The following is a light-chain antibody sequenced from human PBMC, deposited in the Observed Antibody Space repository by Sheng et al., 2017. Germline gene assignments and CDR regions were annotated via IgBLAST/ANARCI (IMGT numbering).Light chain of an antibody. CDR3: QQLHTYPLT. V-gene: IGKV1-12*01. CDR2: DAT. Sequence: DIQTTQSPSSVSASVGDRVTISCRTSQPVNTWLAWYQQKPGKAPKLLIYDATTLQYGVPSRFSGSGSGTDFTLTISSLQPEDFATYYCQQLHTYPLTFGPGTKVDIK. CDR1: QPVNTW. J-gene: IGKJ3*01.